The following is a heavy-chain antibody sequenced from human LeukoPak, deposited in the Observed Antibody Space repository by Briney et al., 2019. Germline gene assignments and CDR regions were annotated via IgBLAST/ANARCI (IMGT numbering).Heavy chain of an antibody. D-gene: IGHD2-15*01. CDR1: GFTFSGSA. V-gene: IGHV3-73*01. CDR3: AKQLGYCSDGSCYFPY. J-gene: IGHJ4*02. CDR2: IRSKANSYAT. Sequence: GGSLRLSCAASGFTFSGSAMHWVRQASGKGLEWVGRIRSKANSYATAYAASVKGRFTISRDNSKSTLCLQMNSLRAEDTAVYYCAKQLGYCSDGSCYFPYWGQGTLVTVSS.